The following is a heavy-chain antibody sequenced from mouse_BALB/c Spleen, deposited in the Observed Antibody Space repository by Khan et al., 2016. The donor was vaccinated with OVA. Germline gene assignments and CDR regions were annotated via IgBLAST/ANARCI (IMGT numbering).Heavy chain of an antibody. CDR3: ARTARIKY. CDR2: ISYSGST. D-gene: IGHD1-2*01. J-gene: IGHJ2*01. Sequence: EVQLQESGPGLVKPSQSLSLTCTVTGYSITSGYGWNWIRQFLGNKLEWMGYISYSGSTNYNPSLKSRISITRDTSKSQFFLQLNSVTTEDTATYYCARTARIKYWGQGTTLTVSS. V-gene: IGHV3-2*02. CDR1: GYSITSGYG.